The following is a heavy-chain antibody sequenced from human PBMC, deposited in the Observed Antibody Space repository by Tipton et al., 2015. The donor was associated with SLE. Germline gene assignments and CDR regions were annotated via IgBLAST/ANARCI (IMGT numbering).Heavy chain of an antibody. CDR1: GGSISRSSYY. V-gene: IGHV4-39*01. CDR2: IYYSGST. J-gene: IGHJ6*02. CDR3: ARHEIPDGMDV. D-gene: IGHD2-21*01. Sequence: TLSLSCTVSGGSISRSSYYWGWIRQPPGKGLEWIGSIYYSGSTYYNPSLKSRVTISVDTSKNQFSLKLSSVTAADTAVYYCARHEIPDGMDVWGQGTTVTVSS.